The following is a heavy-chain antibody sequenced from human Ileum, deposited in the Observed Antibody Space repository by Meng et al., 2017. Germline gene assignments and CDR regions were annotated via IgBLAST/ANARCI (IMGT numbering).Heavy chain of an antibody. CDR3: ARGVSAAGLFDN. J-gene: IGHJ4*02. Sequence: QVQLQESGPGLVKVSQTLSLTCTVSCGSIGSAAYYWTWIRQHPAKGLEWIGYIHYTGSTSYNPSLESRTSTSIDTSNNQFSLKVTSVTAADTAVYYCARGVSAAGLFDNWGPGTLV. CDR1: CGSIGSAAYY. D-gene: IGHD2-2*01. CDR2: IHYTGST. V-gene: IGHV4-31*03.